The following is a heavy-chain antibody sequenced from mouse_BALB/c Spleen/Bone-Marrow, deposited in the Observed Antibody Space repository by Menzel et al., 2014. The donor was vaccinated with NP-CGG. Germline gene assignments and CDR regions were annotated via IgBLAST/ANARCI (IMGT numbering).Heavy chain of an antibody. CDR3: ARNYDYDGGYYAMDY. CDR1: GYNFISYW. CDR2: INPSTGYT. D-gene: IGHD2-4*01. J-gene: IGHJ4*01. V-gene: IGHV1-7*01. Sequence: QVHVKQSGAELAKPGASVKMSCKASGYNFISYWMHWVKRRPGQGLEWIGYINPSTGYTEYNQKFKDKATLTADKSSSKAYMQLSSLTPEDSAVYYCARNYDYDGGYYAMDYWGQGTSVTVSS.